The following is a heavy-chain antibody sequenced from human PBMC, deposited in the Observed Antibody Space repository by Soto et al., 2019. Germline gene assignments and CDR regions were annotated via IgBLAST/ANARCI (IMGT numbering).Heavy chain of an antibody. J-gene: IGHJ4*01. CDR1: GYIFITYG. CDR3: ARDLDGSGSYYTDH. Sequence: GASVKVSCKASGYIFITYGISWVRQAPGQGLEWMGRISPYNGNTNYAQNLQGRVTMATVTSTSTAYMELRSLRSDDTAVYYCARDLDGSGSYYTDHWG. V-gene: IGHV1-18*01. D-gene: IGHD3-10*01. CDR2: ISPYNGNT.